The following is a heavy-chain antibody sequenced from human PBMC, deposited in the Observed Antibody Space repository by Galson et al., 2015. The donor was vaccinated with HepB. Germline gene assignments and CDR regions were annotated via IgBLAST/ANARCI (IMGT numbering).Heavy chain of an antibody. CDR2: INPSGGST. D-gene: IGHD4-11*01. CDR3: ARVKTTVTTHWYFDL. CDR1: GYTFTSYY. Sequence: SVKVSCKASGYTFTSYYMHWVRQAPGQGLEWMGIINPSGGSTSYAQKFQGRVTMTRNTSISTAYMELSSLRSEDTAVYYCARVKTTVTTHWYFDLWGQGTLVTVSS. J-gene: IGHJ2*01. V-gene: IGHV1-46*01.